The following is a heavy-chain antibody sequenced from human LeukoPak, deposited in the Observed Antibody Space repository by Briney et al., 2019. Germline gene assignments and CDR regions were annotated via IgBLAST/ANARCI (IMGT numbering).Heavy chain of an antibody. J-gene: IGHJ6*02. D-gene: IGHD3-9*01. Sequence: PSETLSLTCTVSGGSISSYYWSWIPQPPGKGLEWIVYIYYSGSTNYNTSLKSRVTISVDTSRTQFSLKLSSVTAADTAVYYCARDWYDIFGYYYGMDVWGQGTTVTVSS. V-gene: IGHV4-59*01. CDR3: ARDWYDIFGYYYGMDV. CDR1: GGSISSYY. CDR2: IYYSGST.